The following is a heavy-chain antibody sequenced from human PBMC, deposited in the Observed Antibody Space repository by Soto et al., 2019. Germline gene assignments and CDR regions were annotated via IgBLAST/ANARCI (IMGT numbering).Heavy chain of an antibody. Sequence: GGSLRLSCTGSGFTFGDYGMSWVRQAAGKGLEWVGFIRSKTYGGTTEYAASVKGRLTIERDDSKGIAYLQMNRLKTEDTAVYHCARSPAFSGGWGRGPLYNYGMDVCGQGTTVTVSS. CDR1: GFTFGDYG. CDR3: ARSPAFSGGWGRGPLYNYGMDV. D-gene: IGHD6-19*01. CDR2: IRSKTYGGTT. J-gene: IGHJ6*02. V-gene: IGHV3-49*04.